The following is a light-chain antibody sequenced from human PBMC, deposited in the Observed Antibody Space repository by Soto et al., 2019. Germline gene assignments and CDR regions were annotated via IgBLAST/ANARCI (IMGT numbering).Light chain of an antibody. Sequence: QSALTQPASVSGSPGQSITISCTGTSSDVGGYDYVSWYQQHPGEGPKLMIYDVSNRPSGVSNRFSGSKSGNTASLTISGLQAEDEADYSCSSYTSSSTYVFGSGTKLTVL. CDR2: DVS. CDR1: SSDVGGYDY. V-gene: IGLV2-14*01. CDR3: SSYTSSSTYV. J-gene: IGLJ1*01.